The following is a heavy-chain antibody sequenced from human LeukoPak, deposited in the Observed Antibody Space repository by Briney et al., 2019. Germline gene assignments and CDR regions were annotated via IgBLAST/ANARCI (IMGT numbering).Heavy chain of an antibody. D-gene: IGHD3-9*01. J-gene: IGHJ4*02. Sequence: PGGSLRLSCVVSGFPFSNYSMNWVRQAPGKGLEWVSSISSSGGSTYSAHSVKGRFIISRDNSKHMLYLQMNSLRAEDTAVYYCAKEGGYFDWPFTFDYWGQGTLVTVSS. V-gene: IGHV3-23*01. CDR3: AKEGGYFDWPFTFDY. CDR2: ISSSGGST. CDR1: GFPFSNYS.